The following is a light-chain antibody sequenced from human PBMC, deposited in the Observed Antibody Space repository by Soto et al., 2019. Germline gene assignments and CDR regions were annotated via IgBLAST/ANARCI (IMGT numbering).Light chain of an antibody. J-gene: IGKJ4*01. CDR3: QQYNNWPLT. V-gene: IGKV3-15*01. Sequence: EIVMTQSPATLSGSPGERATLSCRASQSVSSKLAWYQQKPGQAPRLLIYGASTRATGIPARFSGSGSGTEFTLTISSLQSEDFAVYYCQQYNNWPLTFGGGTKVEIK. CDR1: QSVSSK. CDR2: GAS.